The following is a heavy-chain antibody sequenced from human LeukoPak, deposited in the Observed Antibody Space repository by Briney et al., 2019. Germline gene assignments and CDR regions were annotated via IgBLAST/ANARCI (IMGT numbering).Heavy chain of an antibody. J-gene: IGHJ4*02. V-gene: IGHV3-23*01. D-gene: IGHD5-18*01. CDR1: GFTFSSYW. CDR3: AKGQGYNYGDSIDY. CDR2: ISGSGGST. Sequence: GGSLRLSCAASGFTFSSYWMHWVRQAPGKGLEWVSAISGSGGSTYYADSVKGRFTISRDNSKNTLYLQMNSLRVEDTAVYYCAKGQGYNYGDSIDYWGQGTLVTVSS.